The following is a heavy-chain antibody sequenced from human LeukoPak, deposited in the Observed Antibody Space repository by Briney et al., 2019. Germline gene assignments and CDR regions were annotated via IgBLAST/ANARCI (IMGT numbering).Heavy chain of an antibody. Sequence: GGSLRLSCAASGFTFSSYEMHWVRQAPGKGLEWASYISSSGSTIYYADSVKGRFTISRDNAKNSLYLQMNSLRAEDTAVYYCARDKIVGATHFDYWGQGTLVTVSS. J-gene: IGHJ4*02. D-gene: IGHD1-26*01. CDR2: ISSSGSTI. V-gene: IGHV3-48*03. CDR1: GFTFSSYE. CDR3: ARDKIVGATHFDY.